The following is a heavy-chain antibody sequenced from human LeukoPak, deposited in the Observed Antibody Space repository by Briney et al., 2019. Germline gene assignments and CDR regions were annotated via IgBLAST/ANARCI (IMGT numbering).Heavy chain of an antibody. CDR2: IYHSGST. J-gene: IGHJ6*02. CDR1: GGSISSSNW. Sequence: SETLSLTCAVSGGSISSSNWWSWVRQPPGKGLEWIGEIYHSGSTNYNPSLKSRVTISVDNSKNHFSLKLSSVTAADTAVYYCARSSYYDSTYGMDVWGQGTTVTVSS. V-gene: IGHV4-4*02. CDR3: ARSSYYDSTYGMDV. D-gene: IGHD3-22*01.